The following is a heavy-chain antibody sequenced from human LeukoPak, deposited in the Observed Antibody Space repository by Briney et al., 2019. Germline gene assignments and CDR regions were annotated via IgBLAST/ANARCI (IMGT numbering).Heavy chain of an antibody. CDR1: GFTFDDYA. D-gene: IGHD4-17*01. CDR2: ISWNSGSI. J-gene: IGHJ4*02. CDR3: AKDKHGDPYYYFDY. V-gene: IGHV3-9*01. Sequence: PGGSLRLSCAASGFTFDDYAMHWVRHAPGKGLEWVSGISWNSGSIGYADSVKGRFTISRDNAKNSLYLQMNSLRAEDTALYYCAKDKHGDPYYYFDYWGQGTLVTVSS.